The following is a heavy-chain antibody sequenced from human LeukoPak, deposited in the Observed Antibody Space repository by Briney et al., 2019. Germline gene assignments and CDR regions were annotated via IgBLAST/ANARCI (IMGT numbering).Heavy chain of an antibody. Sequence: GGSLRLSCAASGFTFSSYGMSWVRQAPGKGLEWVSAISGSGGSTYYADSVKGRFTISRDNSKNTLYLQMNSLRAEDTAVYYCAKDPSYYYDSSGADAFDIWGQGTMVTVSS. CDR3: AKDPSYYYDSSGADAFDI. J-gene: IGHJ3*02. CDR2: ISGSGGST. CDR1: GFTFSSYG. V-gene: IGHV3-23*01. D-gene: IGHD3-22*01.